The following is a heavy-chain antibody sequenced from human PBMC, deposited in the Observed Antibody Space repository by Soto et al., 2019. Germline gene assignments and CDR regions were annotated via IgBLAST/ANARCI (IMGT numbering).Heavy chain of an antibody. J-gene: IGHJ4*02. CDR2: ISSSSSYT. D-gene: IGHD3-9*01. V-gene: IGHV3-11*05. CDR3: ARELGLTGIDY. Sequence: QVQLVESAGGLVKPGGSLRLSCAASGFTFSDYYMSWIRQAPGKGLEWVSYISSSSSYTNYADSVKGRFTISRDNAKNSLYLQMNRLRAEDTAVYYCARELGLTGIDYWGQGTLVTVSS. CDR1: GFTFSDYY.